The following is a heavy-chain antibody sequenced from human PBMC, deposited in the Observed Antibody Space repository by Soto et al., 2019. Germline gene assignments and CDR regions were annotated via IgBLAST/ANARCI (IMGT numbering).Heavy chain of an antibody. J-gene: IGHJ4*02. D-gene: IGHD1-1*01. V-gene: IGHV4-59*01. CDR2: IYYSGST. CDR1: GGSISSYY. CDR3: ARDRPSYNWNDERFDY. Sequence: SETLSLTCTASGGSISSYYWSWIRQPPGKGLEWIGYIYYSGSTNYNPSLKSRVTISVDTSKNQFSLKLSSVTAADTAVYYCARDRPSYNWNDERFDYWGQGALVTVSS.